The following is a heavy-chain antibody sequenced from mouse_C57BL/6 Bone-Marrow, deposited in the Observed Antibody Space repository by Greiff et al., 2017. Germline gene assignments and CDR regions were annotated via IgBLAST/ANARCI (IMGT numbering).Heavy chain of an antibody. D-gene: IGHD2-4*01. V-gene: IGHV10-1*01. CDR3: VGRRGLQPDFDY. CDR2: ISRKRNNYAT. CDR1: GFSFNTYA. Sequence: EVQRVESGGGLVQPKGSLKLSCAASGFSFNTYAMNLVRQAPGSGLEWVARISRKRNNYATYYADSVKDRFTSSRDDSESMLYLQKNNMKTEDTAMYDCVGRRGLQPDFDYWGQGTTVTVSS. J-gene: IGHJ2*01.